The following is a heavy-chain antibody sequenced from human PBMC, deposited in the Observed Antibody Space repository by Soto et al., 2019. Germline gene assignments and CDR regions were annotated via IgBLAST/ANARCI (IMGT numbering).Heavy chain of an antibody. CDR3: ASYLEGIAVAGTPRSFWYYAMDV. D-gene: IGHD6-19*01. CDR1: GGTFSSYA. Sequence: QVQLVQSGAEVKQPGSSVKVSCKASGGTFSSYAISWVRQAPGQGLEWMGGIIPIFGTANYAQKFQGRVTLTADESTSTAYMELSSLRSEDTAVYYCASYLEGIAVAGTPRSFWYYAMDVWCQGTTVTVSS. J-gene: IGHJ6*02. V-gene: IGHV1-69*12. CDR2: IIPIFGTA.